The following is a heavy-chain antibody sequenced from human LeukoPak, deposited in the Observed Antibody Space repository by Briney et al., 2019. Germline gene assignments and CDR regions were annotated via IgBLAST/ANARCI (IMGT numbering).Heavy chain of an antibody. CDR2: MNPNSGNT. CDR3: ARGPLPLRFLEWLLSVDYYYMDV. J-gene: IGHJ6*03. Sequence: GASVKVSRKASGYTFTSYDINWVRQATGQGLERMGWMNPNSGNTGYAQKFQGRVTMTRNTSISTAYMELSSLRSEDTAVFYCARGPLPLRFLEWLLSVDYYYMDVWGKGTTVTVSS. CDR1: GYTFTSYD. D-gene: IGHD3-3*01. V-gene: IGHV1-8*01.